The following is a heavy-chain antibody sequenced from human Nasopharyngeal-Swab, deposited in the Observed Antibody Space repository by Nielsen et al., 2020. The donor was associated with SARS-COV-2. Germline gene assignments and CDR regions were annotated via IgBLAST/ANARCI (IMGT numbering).Heavy chain of an antibody. J-gene: IGHJ4*02. Sequence: ASVKVSCKASGYTFTSYYMHWMRQAPGQGLEWMGIINPSGGSTSYAQKFQGRVTMTRDTSTSTVYMELSSLRSEDTAVYYCASSLGEFQAADYWGQGTLVTVSS. CDR1: GYTFTSYY. V-gene: IGHV1-46*01. D-gene: IGHD3-16*01. CDR2: INPSGGST. CDR3: ASSLGEFQAADY.